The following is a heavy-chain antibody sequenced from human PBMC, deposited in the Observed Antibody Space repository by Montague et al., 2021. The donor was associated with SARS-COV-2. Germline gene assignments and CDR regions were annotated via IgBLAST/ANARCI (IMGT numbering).Heavy chain of an antibody. Sequence: SLRLSCAASGFTFSDYYMSWIRQALGKGLEWVSYISSSGSTIYYADSAKGRFTISRDNAKNSLYLQMNSLRAEDTAVYYCARDTRYYYDSSGYPDYWGQGTLVTVSS. D-gene: IGHD3-22*01. J-gene: IGHJ4*02. CDR1: GFTFSDYY. CDR3: ARDTRYYYDSSGYPDY. V-gene: IGHV3-11*01. CDR2: ISSSGSTI.